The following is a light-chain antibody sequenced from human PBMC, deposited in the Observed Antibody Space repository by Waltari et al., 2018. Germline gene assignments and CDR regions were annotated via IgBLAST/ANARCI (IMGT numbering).Light chain of an antibody. CDR3: MQGTRWPYT. CDR2: WVF. V-gene: IGKV2-30*02. Sequence: VMTQSPVSLSVTLGQAASISCKSSQSLVPVDGNTYLNWFHQRPGQSPRRLIYWVFNRDSGVPDRFSGSGSGTDFTLGISRGEAEDVGVYYCMQGTRWPYTFGQGTQLDIK. J-gene: IGKJ2*01. CDR1: QSLVPVDGNTY.